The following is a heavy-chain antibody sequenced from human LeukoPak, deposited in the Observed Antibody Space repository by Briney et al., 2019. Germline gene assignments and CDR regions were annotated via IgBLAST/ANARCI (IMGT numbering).Heavy chain of an antibody. CDR1: GFSFDDYA. V-gene: IGHV3-43*02. Sequence: GGSLRLSCAAAGFSFDDYAMCWVRQAPGKGLQWISVISADGDSTYYADSVTGRFTISRDNSKNSLYLQMNSLRSEDTAFYYCAKDQAPYYYATTGYPDYWGQGTLVTVSS. J-gene: IGHJ4*02. CDR3: AKDQAPYYYATTGYPDY. D-gene: IGHD3-22*01. CDR2: ISADGDST.